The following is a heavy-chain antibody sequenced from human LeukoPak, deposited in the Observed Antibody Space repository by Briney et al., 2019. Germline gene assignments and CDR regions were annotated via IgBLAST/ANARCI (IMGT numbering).Heavy chain of an antibody. CDR1: GGTFSSYA. CDR3: AREGSGWTSGYFDY. V-gene: IGHV1-69*13. D-gene: IGHD6-19*01. Sequence: SVKVSCKASGGTFSSYAISWVRQAPGQGLEWMGGIIPIFGTANYAQKFQGRVTITADESTSTAYMELSSLRSVDTAVYYCAREGSGWTSGYFDYWGQGTLVTVSS. CDR2: IIPIFGTA. J-gene: IGHJ4*02.